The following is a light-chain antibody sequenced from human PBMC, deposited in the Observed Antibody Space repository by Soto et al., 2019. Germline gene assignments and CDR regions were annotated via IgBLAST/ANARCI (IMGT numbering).Light chain of an antibody. CDR2: DVS. V-gene: IGLV2-14*03. CDR3: TSYEGGGKYV. CDR1: SSDVGGYNL. J-gene: IGLJ1*01. Sequence: QSALTQPASVSGSPGQSVTISCTGTSSDVGGYNLVSWYQQYPGKAPKLMIYDVSNRPSGVSNRFSGSKSGNTASLTISGLQAEDEADYYCCTSYEGGGKYVFGTGTKLTVL.